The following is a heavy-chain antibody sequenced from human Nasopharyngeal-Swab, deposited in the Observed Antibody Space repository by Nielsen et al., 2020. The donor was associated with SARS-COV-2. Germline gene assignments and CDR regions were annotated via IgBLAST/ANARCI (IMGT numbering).Heavy chain of an antibody. J-gene: IGHJ4*02. Sequence: GGSRRLSCAGSAFTFSHYAMSWVRQAPGKGLEWVSAISGSGDNTYYADSVKGRFTISRDNPKNTLYLQMNSLRAEDTAVYYCAKPHLRYYDWLLFDYWGQGTLVTVSS. CDR3: AKPHLRYYDWLLFDY. V-gene: IGHV3-23*01. CDR1: AFTFSHYA. CDR2: ISGSGDNT. D-gene: IGHD3-9*01.